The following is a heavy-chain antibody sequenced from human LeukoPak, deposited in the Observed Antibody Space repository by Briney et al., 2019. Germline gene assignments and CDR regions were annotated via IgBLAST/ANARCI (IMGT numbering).Heavy chain of an antibody. CDR1: GASISSSNYY. D-gene: IGHD5-12*01. J-gene: IGHJ4*02. CDR3: AKSNGYGLIDY. Sequence: SETLSLTCAVSGASISSSNYYWGWVRQSPGKGLEWIGNIYSSGNTYYNASLKSRVTMYIDTSKNQFSLKLSSVTAADTAMYYCAKSNGYGLIDYWGQGTLVTVSS. V-gene: IGHV4-39*01. CDR2: IYSSGNT.